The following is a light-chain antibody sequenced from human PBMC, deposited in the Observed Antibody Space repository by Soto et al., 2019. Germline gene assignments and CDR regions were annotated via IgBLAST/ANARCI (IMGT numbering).Light chain of an antibody. CDR3: TSYTSSSTLV. CDR2: EVS. Sequence: QSALTQPASVSGSPGQSITISCTGTSSDVGGYNFVSWYQQNPGKAPKLMIFEVSNRPSGVSNRFSGSKSDNTASLTISGLQAEDEADYYCTSYTSSSTLVFGGGTKLTVL. CDR1: SSDVGGYNF. V-gene: IGLV2-14*01. J-gene: IGLJ3*02.